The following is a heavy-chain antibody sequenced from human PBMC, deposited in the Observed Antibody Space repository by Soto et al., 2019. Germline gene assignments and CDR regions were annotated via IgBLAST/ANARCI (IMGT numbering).Heavy chain of an antibody. CDR3: ARGNWGSSEYFDL. CDR2: IYYSGST. V-gene: IGHV4-39*01. Sequence: QLQLQESGPGLVKPSETLSLTCTVSGGSISSSSYYWGWIRQPPGKGLEWIGSIYYSGSTYYNPSLKSRVTISVDTSKNQFSLKLSSVTAADTAVYYCARGNWGSSEYFDLWGRGTLVTVSS. J-gene: IGHJ2*01. CDR1: GGSISSSSYY. D-gene: IGHD7-27*01.